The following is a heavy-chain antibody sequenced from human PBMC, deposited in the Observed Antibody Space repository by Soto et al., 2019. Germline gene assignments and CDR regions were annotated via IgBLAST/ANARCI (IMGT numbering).Heavy chain of an antibody. J-gene: IGHJ5*02. D-gene: IGHD4-17*01. V-gene: IGHV4-31*03. CDR2: IYYSGST. Sequence: QVQLQESGPGLVKPSQTLSLTCTVSGGSISSGGYYWSWIRQHPGKGLEWIGYIYYSGSTHYNPSLXSXXTLSVDTSKNQFSLQLSSVTAADTAVYYCARALTTVTLFDPWGQGTLVTVSS. CDR3: ARALTTVTLFDP. CDR1: GGSISSGGYY.